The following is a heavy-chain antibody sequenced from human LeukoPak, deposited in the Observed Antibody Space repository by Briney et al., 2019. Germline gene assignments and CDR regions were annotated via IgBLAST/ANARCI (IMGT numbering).Heavy chain of an antibody. J-gene: IGHJ3*02. D-gene: IGHD6-13*01. CDR1: GYTFTSYG. V-gene: IGHV1-18*01. Sequence: ASVKVSCKASGYTFTSYGINWVRQAPGQGLEWMGWISAYNGNTNYAQKLQGRVTMTTDTSTSTAYMELRSLRSDDTAVYYCARDPGIAAAGTEDAFDIWGQGTMVTVSS. CDR3: ARDPGIAAAGTEDAFDI. CDR2: ISAYNGNT.